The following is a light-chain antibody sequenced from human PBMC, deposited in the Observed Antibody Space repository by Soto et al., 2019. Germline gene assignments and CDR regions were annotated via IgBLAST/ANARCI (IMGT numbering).Light chain of an antibody. CDR3: SSYTSSSTLYV. J-gene: IGLJ1*01. CDR2: DVS. Sequence: QSALTQPASVSGSPGQSITISCTGTSSDVGGYNYVSWYQQHPGKAPKLMIYDVSNRPSGVSNRFSGSKSGNTASLTISGLQAEDEADYYCSSYTSSSTLYVCGTGTKVTVL. V-gene: IGLV2-14*01. CDR1: SSDVGGYNY.